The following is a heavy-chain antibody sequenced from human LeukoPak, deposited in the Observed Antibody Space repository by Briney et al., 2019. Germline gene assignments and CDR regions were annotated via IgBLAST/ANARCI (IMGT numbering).Heavy chain of an antibody. CDR3: AKGPGYSYGSYFDY. Sequence: GRSLRLSCAASGFTFDDYAMNWVRQAPGKGLEWVSGISWNSGNIGYADSVKGRLTISRDNAKNSLYLQMNSLRAEDTALYYCAKGPGYSYGSYFDYWGQGTLVTVSS. D-gene: IGHD5-18*01. J-gene: IGHJ4*02. V-gene: IGHV3-9*01. CDR1: GFTFDDYA. CDR2: ISWNSGNI.